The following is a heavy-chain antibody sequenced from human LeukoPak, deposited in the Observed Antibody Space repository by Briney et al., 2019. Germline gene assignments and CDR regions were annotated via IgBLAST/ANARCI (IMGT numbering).Heavy chain of an antibody. CDR1: GFTFSSYW. D-gene: IGHD1-26*01. Sequence: PGGSLRLSCAASGFTFSSYWMSWVRQAPGKGLEWVANIKQDGSEKYYVDSVKGRFTISRDNAKNSLYLQMNSLRAEDTAVYYCARDGIVGAPGEDYWGQGTLVTVSS. V-gene: IGHV3-7*01. CDR2: IKQDGSEK. J-gene: IGHJ4*02. CDR3: ARDGIVGAPGEDY.